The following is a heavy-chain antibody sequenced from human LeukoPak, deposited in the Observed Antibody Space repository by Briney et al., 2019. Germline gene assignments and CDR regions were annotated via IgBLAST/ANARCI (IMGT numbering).Heavy chain of an antibody. D-gene: IGHD3-10*01. J-gene: IGHJ4*02. Sequence: GGSLRLSCAASGFTFSSYWMCWVRQAPGKGLEWVANIKQDGSEKYYVDSVKGRFTISRDNAKNSLYLQMNSLRAEDTAVYYCARSRWGTGSLPPYDWGQGTLVTVSS. CDR1: GFTFSSYW. CDR3: ARSRWGTGSLPPYD. V-gene: IGHV3-7*01. CDR2: IKQDGSEK.